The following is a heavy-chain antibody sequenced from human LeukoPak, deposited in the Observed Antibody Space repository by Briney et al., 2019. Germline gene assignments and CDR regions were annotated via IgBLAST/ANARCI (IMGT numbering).Heavy chain of an antibody. CDR2: IYVTGT. D-gene: IGHD3-16*02. CDR3: ARHTGGGIEDMDV. CDR1: GGSICTYY. J-gene: IGHJ6*03. V-gene: IGHV4-59*08. Sequence: PSETLSLTCTVSGGSICTYYWSWSRQSPGKGLEWIGYIYVTGTRYNPYLQSRVTISVDRSRNQFFLKMSSVTAADTAVYYCARHTGGGIEDMDVWGKGTKVIVSS.